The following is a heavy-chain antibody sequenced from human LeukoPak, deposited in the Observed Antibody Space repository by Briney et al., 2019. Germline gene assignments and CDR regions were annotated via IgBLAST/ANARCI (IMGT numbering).Heavy chain of an antibody. CDR1: GYTFTGYF. V-gene: IGHV1-2*02. D-gene: IGHD5-12*01. CDR3: ARDGSFDY. CDR2: INPNSGGT. Sequence: ASVKVSCKASGYTFTGYFIHWVRQAPGQGLDWMGWINPNSGGTNYALKFQGRVTMTSDTSISTAYMEVSSLRSDDTAVYYCARDGSFDYWGQGTLVAVSP. J-gene: IGHJ4*02.